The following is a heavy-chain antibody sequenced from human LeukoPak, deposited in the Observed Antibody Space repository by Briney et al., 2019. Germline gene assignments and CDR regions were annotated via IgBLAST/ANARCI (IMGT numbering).Heavy chain of an antibody. J-gene: IGHJ4*02. CDR1: GFTFSTYA. V-gene: IGHV3-30*04. CDR3: ARVYLERLTAGYFDH. Sequence: GGSLRLSCAASGFTFSTYAMNWVRQAPGKGLEWLAVISDDGRHNYYADSVKGRFTISRDNSKSTLYLQMNSLRDDDSAAYFCARVYLERLTAGYFDHWGQGTLVTVSS. D-gene: IGHD2-8*01. CDR2: ISDDGRHN.